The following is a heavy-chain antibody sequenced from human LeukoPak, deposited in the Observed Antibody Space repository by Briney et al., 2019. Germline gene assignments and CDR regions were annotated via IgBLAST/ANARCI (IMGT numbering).Heavy chain of an antibody. CDR3: AKRRGLELTYYYHMDV. V-gene: IGHV3-23*01. CDR1: GFTFSSYA. D-gene: IGHD1-7*01. J-gene: IGHJ6*03. CDR2: ISASGFST. Sequence: PGGSLRLSCAASGFTFSSYAMVWVRQPPGRGLEWVSSISASGFSTYYADSVKGRFTISRDNSKNTLYLQMNSLRADDTAVYYCAKRRGLELTYYYHMDVWGKGTTVTVSS.